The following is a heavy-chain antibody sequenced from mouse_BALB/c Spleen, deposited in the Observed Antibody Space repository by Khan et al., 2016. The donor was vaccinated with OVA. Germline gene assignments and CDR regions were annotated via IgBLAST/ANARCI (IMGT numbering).Heavy chain of an antibody. V-gene: IGHV1S135*01. CDR1: GYSFTSYY. Sequence: VQLQESGPELMKPGASVKISCKASGYSFTSYYIHWVKQSYGKSLEWIGCIDPFSGGTTYNQNFKGKATLTVDKSSSTAYIHLSNLTSEDSAVYYGTRHDYGDCFDYWGQGTLVTVSA. J-gene: IGHJ3*01. CDR2: IDPFSGGT. CDR3: TRHDYGDCFDY. D-gene: IGHD2-4*01.